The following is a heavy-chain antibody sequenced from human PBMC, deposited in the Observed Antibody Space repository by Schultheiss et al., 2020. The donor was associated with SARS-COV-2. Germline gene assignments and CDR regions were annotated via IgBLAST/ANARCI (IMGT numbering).Heavy chain of an antibody. J-gene: IGHJ4*02. Sequence: ASVKVSCKASGYTFTNYGISWVRQATGQAPEWMGWINPNSGGTNYAQKFQGRVTMTRDTSTSTVYMELSSLRSEDTAVYYCARHPKATVRGVRPPDYWGQGTLVTVSS. CDR3: ARHPKATVRGVRPPDY. D-gene: IGHD3-10*01. CDR1: GYTFTNYG. V-gene: IGHV1-8*01. CDR2: INPNSGGT.